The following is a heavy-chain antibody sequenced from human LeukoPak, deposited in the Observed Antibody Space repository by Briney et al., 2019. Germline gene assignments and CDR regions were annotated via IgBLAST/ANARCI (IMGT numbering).Heavy chain of an antibody. CDR3: ASGAGDLGDAFDI. V-gene: IGHV3-66*02. CDR1: GFPVSSNY. J-gene: IGHJ3*02. Sequence: GGSLRLSCAASGFPVSSNYMSWVRQAPGKGLEWVSVIYSGGSTYYADSAKGRFTISRDNSKNTLYLQMNSLRAEDTAVYYCASGAGDLGDAFDIWGQGTMVTVSS. D-gene: IGHD7-27*01. CDR2: IYSGGST.